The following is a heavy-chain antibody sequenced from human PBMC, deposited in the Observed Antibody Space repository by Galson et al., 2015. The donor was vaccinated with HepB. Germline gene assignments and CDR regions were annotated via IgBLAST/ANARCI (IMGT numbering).Heavy chain of an antibody. CDR1: GYTFTSYG. V-gene: IGHV1-18*01. Sequence: QSGAEVTKPGASVKVSCKASGYTFTSYGISWVRQAPGQGLEWMGWISAYNGNTNYAQKLQGRVTMTTDTSTSTAYMELRSLRSDDTAVYYCARDEYSGSYSNWFDPWGQGTLVTVSS. CDR2: ISAYNGNT. J-gene: IGHJ5*02. CDR3: ARDEYSGSYSNWFDP. D-gene: IGHD1-26*01.